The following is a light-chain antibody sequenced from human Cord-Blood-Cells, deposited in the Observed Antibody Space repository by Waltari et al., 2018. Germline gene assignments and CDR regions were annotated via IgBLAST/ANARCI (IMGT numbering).Light chain of an antibody. J-gene: IGLJ1*01. CDR1: SSDVGGYNY. CDR3: SSYTSSSTLI. Sequence: QSALTQPASVSGSPGQSITISCTGTSSDVGGYNYLSWYQQHPGKAPKLMIYDVSKRPSGVSNRFSGSKPGNTASLTISGLQAEDEADYYCSSYTSSSTLIFGTGTKVTVL. V-gene: IGLV2-14*01. CDR2: DVS.